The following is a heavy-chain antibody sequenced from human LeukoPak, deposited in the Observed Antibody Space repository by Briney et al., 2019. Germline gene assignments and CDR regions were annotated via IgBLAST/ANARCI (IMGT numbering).Heavy chain of an antibody. V-gene: IGHV4-39*07. CDR3: ARVPSGSKEGVFDY. J-gene: IGHJ4*02. CDR1: GGSISSSSYY. D-gene: IGHD1-26*01. Sequence: SETLSLTCTVSGGSISSSSYYWGWIRQPPGKGLEWIGSIYYSGSTYYNPSLKSRVTISVDTSKNQFSLKLSSVTAADTAVYYCARVPSGSKEGVFDYWGQGTLVTVSS. CDR2: IYYSGST.